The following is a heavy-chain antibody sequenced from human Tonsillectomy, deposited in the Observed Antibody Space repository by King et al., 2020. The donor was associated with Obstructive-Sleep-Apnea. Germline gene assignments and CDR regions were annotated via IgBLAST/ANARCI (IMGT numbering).Heavy chain of an antibody. V-gene: IGHV1-18*01. Sequence: VQLVQSGAEVKKPGASVKVSCKASGYTFTSYGISWVRQAPGQGLEWMGWSRAYNGNTNFAQKLQGRDTMTTDKSTSTAYMELRSLGSDDTAVYYCALSPLYGDGDAFDIWGQGTMVTVSS. J-gene: IGHJ3*02. D-gene: IGHD7-27*01. CDR2: SRAYNGNT. CDR1: GYTFTSYG. CDR3: ALSPLYGDGDAFDI.